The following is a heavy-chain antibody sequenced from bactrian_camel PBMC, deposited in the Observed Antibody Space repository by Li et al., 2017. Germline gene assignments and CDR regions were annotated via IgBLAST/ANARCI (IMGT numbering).Heavy chain of an antibody. CDR2: ICTRIGHS. CDR1: GYTSHVC. CDR3: AVDSRGGCWSSTFRGPGLDPRLYTL. D-gene: IGHD1*01. V-gene: IGHV3S63*01. J-gene: IGHJ4*01. Sequence: QLVESGGDSVQAGGSLRLSCAVSGYTSHVCLGWFRQVPGKQRDGVASICTRIGHSYYTPSVKGRFTISKDSAKNFLYLQMNSLKPDDTATYYCAVDSRGGCWSSTFRGPGLDPRLYTLWGQGTQVTVS.